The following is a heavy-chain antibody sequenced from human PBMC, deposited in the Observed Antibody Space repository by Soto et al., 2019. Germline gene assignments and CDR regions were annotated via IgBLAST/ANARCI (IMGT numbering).Heavy chain of an antibody. D-gene: IGHD3-9*01. CDR2: IYYRGNA. V-gene: IGHV4-39*01. CDR3: ARLEGLATISYYFDF. Sequence: PSETLSLTCSVSDDSINSDKYYWGWIRQPPGKGLEWIGSIYYRGNAYYNTSLQNRVTISLDKSKSQFSLKLNSVTAADSAVYFCARLEGLATISYYFDFWGPGALVTVSS. CDR1: DDSINSDKYY. J-gene: IGHJ4*02.